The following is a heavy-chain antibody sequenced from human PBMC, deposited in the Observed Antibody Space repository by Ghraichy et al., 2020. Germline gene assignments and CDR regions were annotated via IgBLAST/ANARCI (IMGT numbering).Heavy chain of an antibody. CDR1: GFIFSNYD. D-gene: IGHD1-1*01. Sequence: GGSLRLSCAASGFIFSNYDMSWVRQAPGKGLEWVSGISDSGGSTYYADSVKGRFTISRDNSKNTLYLQLNSLRAEDTAVYYCAKGVLTWVDYWGQGTLVTVSS. J-gene: IGHJ4*02. CDR2: ISDSGGST. V-gene: IGHV3-23*01. CDR3: AKGVLTWVDY.